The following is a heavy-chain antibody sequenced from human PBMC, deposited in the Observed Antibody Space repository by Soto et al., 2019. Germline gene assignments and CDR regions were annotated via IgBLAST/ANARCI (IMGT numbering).Heavy chain of an antibody. CDR2: IYWDDDK. D-gene: IGHD2-15*01. J-gene: IGHJ5*02. V-gene: IGHV2-5*02. Sequence: QITLKESGPTLVKPTQTLTLTCTFSGFSLSTSGVGVGWIRQPRGKALEWLALIYWDDDKRYSPSLKSRLTITKDTTKNQVVVTMTNMDPVDTATYYCAHLGYCSGGSCYPLFDPWGQGTLVTVSS. CDR3: AHLGYCSGGSCYPLFDP. CDR1: GFSLSTSGVG.